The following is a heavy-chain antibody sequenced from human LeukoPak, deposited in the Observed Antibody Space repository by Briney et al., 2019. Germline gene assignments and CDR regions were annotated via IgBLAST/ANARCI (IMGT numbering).Heavy chain of an antibody. CDR2: INPNNGGT. V-gene: IGHV1-2*02. CDR1: GYTFTGYY. CDR3: ARVDGGEWYYFDY. D-gene: IGHD2-8*02. J-gene: IGHJ4*02. Sequence: ASVKVSCKASGYTFTGYYMHWVRQAPGQGLEWMGWINPNNGGTNYAQKFQGRVAMTLDTSISTGYMELSRLRSDDTAIYFCARVDGGEWYYFDYWGQGTLVTVFS.